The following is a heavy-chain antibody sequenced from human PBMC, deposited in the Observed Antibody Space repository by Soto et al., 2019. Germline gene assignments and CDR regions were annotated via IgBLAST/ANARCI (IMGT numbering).Heavy chain of an antibody. V-gene: IGHV3-15*07. CDR2: IKSKTDGGTT. CDR1: GFTFSNAW. CDR3: ARAPLTGPFYYYYGMDV. Sequence: GGSLRLSCAASGFTFSNAWMNWVRQAPGKGLEWVGRIKSKTDGGTTDYAAPVKGRFTISRDDSKNTLYLQMNSLRAEDTAVYYCARAPLTGPFYYYYGMDVWGQGTTVTVSS. J-gene: IGHJ6*02. D-gene: IGHD7-27*01.